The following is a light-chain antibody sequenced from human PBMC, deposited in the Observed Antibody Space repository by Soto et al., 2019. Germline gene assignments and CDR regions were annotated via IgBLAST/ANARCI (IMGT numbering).Light chain of an antibody. CDR2: RNS. CDR1: TSNIGAGYD. V-gene: IGLV1-40*01. J-gene: IGLJ2*01. Sequence: QSVLTQPPSVSGAQGQRVTISCTGSTSNIGAGYDVHWYQQLPGTAPKLLIYRNSNRPSGVPDRFTGSKSGTSASLAITGLQAEDEADYYCQSYDSSLSGVVFGGGTKVTVL. CDR3: QSYDSSLSGVV.